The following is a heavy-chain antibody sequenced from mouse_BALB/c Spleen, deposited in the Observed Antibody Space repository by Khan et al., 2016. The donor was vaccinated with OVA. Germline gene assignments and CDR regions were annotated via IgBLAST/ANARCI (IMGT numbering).Heavy chain of an antibody. CDR2: INPSTGYT. CDR3: ARRGLRWDFDY. Sequence: QVQLQQSGAELAKPGAPVKMSCKASGYTFINYWILWVKQRPGQGLEWIGYINPSTGYTEYNQNFKDQATLTADKSSSTAYMQLSSLTSEDSAVYYCARRGLRWDFDYWGQGTTLTVSS. J-gene: IGHJ2*01. D-gene: IGHD1-1*01. V-gene: IGHV1-7*01. CDR1: GYTFINYW.